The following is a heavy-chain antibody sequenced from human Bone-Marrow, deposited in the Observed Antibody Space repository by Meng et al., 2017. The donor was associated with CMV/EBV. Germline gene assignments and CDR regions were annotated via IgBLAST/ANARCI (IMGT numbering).Heavy chain of an antibody. D-gene: IGHD1-26*01. CDR1: GDSVSSNSAA. Sequence: AIAGDSVSSNSAAWNWIRQSPTRGREWLGRTYYRTKWNDDYAVSVKSRITINPDTSKNQFSLQLNSVTPEDTAVYYCARMYSGTFDYWGQGTLVTVSS. J-gene: IGHJ4*02. V-gene: IGHV6-1*01. CDR2: TYYRTKWND. CDR3: ARMYSGTFDY.